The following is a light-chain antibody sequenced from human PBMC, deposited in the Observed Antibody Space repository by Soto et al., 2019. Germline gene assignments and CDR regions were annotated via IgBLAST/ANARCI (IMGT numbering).Light chain of an antibody. CDR3: QQYYSSPNT. J-gene: IGKJ2*01. CDR1: QSVFFSSNSKNY. CDR2: WAS. V-gene: IGKV4-1*01. Sequence: DIVMTQSPDSLAVSLGEGAAINCKSSQSVFFSSNSKNYLAWYQQKPGQPPKLLIYWASTRESGVPDRFSGSGSGTDFTLTISSLQAEDVAVYYCQQYYSSPNTFGQGTKLEIK.